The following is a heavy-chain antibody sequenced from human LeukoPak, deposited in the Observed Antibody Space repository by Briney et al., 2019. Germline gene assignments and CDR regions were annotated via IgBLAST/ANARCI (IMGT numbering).Heavy chain of an antibody. CDR2: ISAYNGNT. CDR1: GYTFTSYG. Sequence: VASVKVSCKASGYTFTSYGISWVRQAPGQGLEWMGWISAYNGNTNYAQKLQGRVTMTTDTSTSTAYMELRSLRSDDTAVYYCARERLAVGRNWFDPWGQGTLVTVSS. J-gene: IGHJ5*02. D-gene: IGHD1-1*01. V-gene: IGHV1-18*01. CDR3: ARERLAVGRNWFDP.